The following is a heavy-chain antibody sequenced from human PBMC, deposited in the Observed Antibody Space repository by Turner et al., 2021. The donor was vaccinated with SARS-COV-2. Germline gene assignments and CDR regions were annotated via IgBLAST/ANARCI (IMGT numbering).Heavy chain of an antibody. CDR2: IYYSGST. D-gene: IGHD5-18*01. CDR3: ASTVWLRGAFDI. Sequence: QLQLQESGPGLVKPSESLSLTCTVSGGSISSSSYYWGWIRQPPGKGLEWIGSIYYSGSTYYNPSLKSRVTTSVDTSKNQFSLKMSSVTAADTAVYYCASTVWLRGAFDIWGQGTMVTGSS. J-gene: IGHJ3*02. CDR1: GGSISSSSYY. V-gene: IGHV4-39*01.